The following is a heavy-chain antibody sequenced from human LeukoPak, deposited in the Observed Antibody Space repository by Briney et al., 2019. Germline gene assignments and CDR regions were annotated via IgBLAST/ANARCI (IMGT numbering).Heavy chain of an antibody. D-gene: IGHD2-15*01. CDR1: GFTFSSYW. CDR3: AREFWEHCSGGSCYPTRTDAPDY. J-gene: IGHJ4*02. CDR2: IKQDGSEK. Sequence: GGSLRLSCAASGFTFSSYWMSWVRQAPGKGLEWGANIKQDGSEKYYVDSVKGRFTISRDNDKNYSYLQMHSLRAEATAVYYCAREFWEHCSGGSCYPTRTDAPDYWGQGTLVPVSS. V-gene: IGHV3-7*03.